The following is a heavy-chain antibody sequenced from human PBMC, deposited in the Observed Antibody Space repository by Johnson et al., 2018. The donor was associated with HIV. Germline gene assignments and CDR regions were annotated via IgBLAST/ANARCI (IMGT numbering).Heavy chain of an antibody. CDR3: AREYCSSTSCRDAFDI. CDR2: IKQDGSEK. J-gene: IGHJ3*02. Sequence: VQLVESGGGVVQPGRSLRLSCAASGFTFSSYGMHWVRQAPGKGLEWVANIKQDGSEKYYVDSVKGRFTISRDNAKNSLYLQMNSLRAEDTAVYYCAREYCSSTSCRDAFDIWGQGTMVTVSS. CDR1: GFTFSSYG. D-gene: IGHD2-2*01. V-gene: IGHV3-7*03.